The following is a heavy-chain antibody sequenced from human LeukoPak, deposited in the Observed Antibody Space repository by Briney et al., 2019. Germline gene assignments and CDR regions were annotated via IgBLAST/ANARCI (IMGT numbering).Heavy chain of an antibody. J-gene: IGHJ4*02. D-gene: IGHD1-1*01. CDR2: IYSSGSA. CDR3: ARARQLSFDF. CDR1: GDSISSSSYC. V-gene: IGHV4-39*07. Sequence: SETLSLTCTVSGDSISSSSYCWGWIRQPPGKGLEWIGTIYSSGSAYYNPSLKSRVTISVDTSKNQFSLRLSSVTAADTAMYYCARARQLSFDFWGQGTLVTVSS.